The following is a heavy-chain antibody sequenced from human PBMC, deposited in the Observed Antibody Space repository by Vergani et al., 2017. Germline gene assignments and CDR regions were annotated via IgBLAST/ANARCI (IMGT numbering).Heavy chain of an antibody. CDR2: VSGSSATP. D-gene: IGHD5-12*01. CDR1: GFTFSSYA. V-gene: IGHV3-23*04. Sequence: EVDLVESGGGLAQPGGSLRLSCAASGFTFSSYAMHWVRQAPGKGLEWVSSVSGSSATPYYADSVKGRFIISRDNSKNTLHLQMNSLRADDTAVYYCTKGSRGYTGYFFDYWGQGTLATVSS. J-gene: IGHJ4*02. CDR3: TKGSRGYTGYFFDY.